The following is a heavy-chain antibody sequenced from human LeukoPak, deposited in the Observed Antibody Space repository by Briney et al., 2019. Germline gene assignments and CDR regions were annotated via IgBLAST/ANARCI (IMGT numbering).Heavy chain of an antibody. CDR1: GFTFSSYW. D-gene: IGHD3-22*01. V-gene: IGHV3-7*01. CDR3: ARVWYYYDSSGYYPDY. Sequence: PGGSLRLSCAASGFTFSSYWMSWVRQAPGKGLEWVAYIKQDGSEKYYVDSVEGRFTISRDNAKNSLYLQMNSLRAEDTAVYYCARVWYYYDSSGYYPDYWGQGTLVTVSS. J-gene: IGHJ4*02. CDR2: IKQDGSEK.